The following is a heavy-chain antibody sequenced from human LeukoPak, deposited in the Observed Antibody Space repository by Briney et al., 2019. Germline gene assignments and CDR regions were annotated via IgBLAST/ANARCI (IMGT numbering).Heavy chain of an antibody. CDR2: ISPGSDYI. V-gene: IGHV3-21*01. J-gene: IGHJ4*02. Sequence: KSGGSLRLSCAASGFTFSSYSMNWVRQAPGKGLEWVSSISPGSDYIYYADSVKGRFTISRDNAKNSLFLQMNSLRAEDTAVYYCARGSYGDYDYWGQGTLVTVSS. D-gene: IGHD4-17*01. CDR1: GFTFSSYS. CDR3: ARGSYGDYDY.